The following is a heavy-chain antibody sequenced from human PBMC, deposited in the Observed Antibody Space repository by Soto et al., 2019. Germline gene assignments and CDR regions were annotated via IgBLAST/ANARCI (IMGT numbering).Heavy chain of an antibody. J-gene: IGHJ3*02. CDR2: IPNTENKK. Sequence: QVYLEESGGGVVQPGTSLRLSCVASGFTFSSYGMHWVRQAPGKGLEWVAVIPNTENKKYYADSVKGRFTISRDNSQNTLFLQMDSLMSEDTAMYYCARTAGGRVRGALDIWGQGTMVTVS. CDR3: ARTAGGRVRGALDI. CDR1: GFTFSSYG. V-gene: IGHV3-30-3*01. D-gene: IGHD6-13*01.